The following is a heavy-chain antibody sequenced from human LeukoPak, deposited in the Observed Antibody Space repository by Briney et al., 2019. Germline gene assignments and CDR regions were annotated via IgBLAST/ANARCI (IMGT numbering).Heavy chain of an antibody. D-gene: IGHD3-16*02. Sequence: ASVKVSCKASGYTFTSYDINWVRQATGQGLEWMGWMNPNSGNTGYAQKFQGRVTMTRNTSISTAYMELSSLRSEDTAAYYCARGVRLGELSLYYFDYWGQGTLVTVSS. CDR3: ARGVRLGELSLYYFDY. J-gene: IGHJ4*02. CDR2: MNPNSGNT. V-gene: IGHV1-8*01. CDR1: GYTFTSYD.